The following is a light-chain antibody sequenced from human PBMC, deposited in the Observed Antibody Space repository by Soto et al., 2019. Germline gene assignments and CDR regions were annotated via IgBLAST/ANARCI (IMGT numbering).Light chain of an antibody. J-gene: IGKJ2*03. CDR3: QQFNSYRLYS. CDR1: QGISSA. CDR2: DAS. Sequence: AIQLTQSPSSLSASVGDRVTITCRASQGISSALAWYKQRPGKPPKLLIYDASTFESVIPSRFSGSGSGTDFTLTISSLQPKDFATYYCQQFNSYRLYSFGQGTNLEIK. V-gene: IGKV1-13*02.